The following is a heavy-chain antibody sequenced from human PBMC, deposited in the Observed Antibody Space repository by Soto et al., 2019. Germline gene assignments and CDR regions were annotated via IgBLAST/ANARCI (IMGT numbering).Heavy chain of an antibody. CDR2: IYYSGST. J-gene: IGHJ4*02. Sequence: SETLSLTCTVSGASIRSSTFYWGWIRQPPGKGLESIANIYYSGSTNYNPSLKSRVTISVDTSKNQFSLKLSSVTAADTAVYYCPSLFYYYRSGYYRHYFYFGGQGTLVTVSS. CDR1: GASIRSSTFY. D-gene: IGHD3-22*01. CDR3: PSLFYYYRSGYYRHYFYF. V-gene: IGHV4-39*07.